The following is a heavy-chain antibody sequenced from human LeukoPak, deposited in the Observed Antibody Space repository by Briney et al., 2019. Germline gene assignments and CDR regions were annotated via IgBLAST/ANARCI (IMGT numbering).Heavy chain of an antibody. CDR2: INPNNGVT. D-gene: IGHD3-10*01. CDR1: GYTFTGYY. Sequence: GASVKVSCKASGYTFTGYYIHWVRQAPGQGLEWMAWINPNNGVTNYAQKFQGRVTMTRDTSITTAYMELSRLRSDDTAVYYCARSTRGYYYYGMDVWGQGTTVAVSS. V-gene: IGHV1-2*02. J-gene: IGHJ6*02. CDR3: ARSTRGYYYYGMDV.